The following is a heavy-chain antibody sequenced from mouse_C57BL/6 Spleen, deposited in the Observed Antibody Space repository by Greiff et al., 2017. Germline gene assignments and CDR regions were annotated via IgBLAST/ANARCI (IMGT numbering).Heavy chain of an antibody. Sequence: VQLQQPGAELVMPGASVKLSCKASGYTFTSYWMHWVKQRPGQGLEWIGEIDPSDSYTNYNQKFKGKSTLTVDKSSSTAYMQLSSLTSEDSAVYYCARAHSGSRYAMDYWGQGTSVTVSS. D-gene: IGHD1-1*01. V-gene: IGHV1-69*01. CDR1: GYTFTSYW. J-gene: IGHJ4*01. CDR3: ARAHSGSRYAMDY. CDR2: IDPSDSYT.